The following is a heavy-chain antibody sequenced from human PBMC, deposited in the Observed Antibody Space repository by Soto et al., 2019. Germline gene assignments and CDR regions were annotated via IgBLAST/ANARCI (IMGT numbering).Heavy chain of an antibody. CDR3: ARQRTTVVTQAYFDH. D-gene: IGHD4-17*01. CDR2: IYYSGRS. V-gene: IGHV4-39*01. J-gene: IGHJ4*02. Sequence: SETLSLTCTVSGGSITSSSYYWGWIRQPPGKGLEWIGGIYYSGRSYYNPSLKSRVTMSVDTSKNQFSLTLNSVTAADAAVCYCARQRTTVVTQAYFDHWGQGTLVTVSS. CDR1: GGSITSSSYY.